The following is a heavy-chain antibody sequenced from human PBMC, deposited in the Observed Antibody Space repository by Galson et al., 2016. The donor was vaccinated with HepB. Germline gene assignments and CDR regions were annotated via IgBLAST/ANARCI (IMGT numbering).Heavy chain of an antibody. D-gene: IGHD3-10*01. CDR3: ARTRTLWLASGSWFVY. Sequence: SVKVSCKASGDSFTDYYMHWVRQAPGQGLEWMGWINPNSGGTNYARKFQGRVTMTRDTSISTAYMELNGLRSDDTAVYYCARTRTLWLASGSWFVYWGQGTLVTVSS. V-gene: IGHV1-2*02. CDR2: INPNSGGT. J-gene: IGHJ4*02. CDR1: GDSFTDYY.